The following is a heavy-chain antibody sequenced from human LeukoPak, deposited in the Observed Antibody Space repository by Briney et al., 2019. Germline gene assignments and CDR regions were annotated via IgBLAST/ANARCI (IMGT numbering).Heavy chain of an antibody. CDR1: GFTFSSYW. D-gene: IGHD5-12*01. Sequence: GGSLRLSCAASGFTFSSYWMSWVRQAPGKGLEWVANIKQDGSEKYYVDSVKGRFTISRDNAKNSLYLQMNSLRAEGTAVYYCARRRGYSGYDYYFDYWGQGTLVTVSS. V-gene: IGHV3-7*01. J-gene: IGHJ4*02. CDR2: IKQDGSEK. CDR3: ARRRGYSGYDYYFDY.